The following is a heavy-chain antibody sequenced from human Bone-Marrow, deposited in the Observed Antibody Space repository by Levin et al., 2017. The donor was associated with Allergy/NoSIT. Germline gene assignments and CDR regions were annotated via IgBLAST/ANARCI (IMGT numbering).Heavy chain of an antibody. J-gene: IGHJ3*02. CDR2: ISSSGTDM. CDR3: ARGIIGDVRVAHKEAFDI. Sequence: GGSLRLSCTVSGFTFSLYSMNWVRQAPGKGLEWVSSISSSGTDMYNADSVKGRFTISRDNAKNSLNLQMSSLRAEDTAVYYCARGIIGDVRVAHKEAFDIWGQGTMVTVPS. D-gene: IGHD2/OR15-2a*01. V-gene: IGHV3-21*01. CDR1: GFTFSLYS.